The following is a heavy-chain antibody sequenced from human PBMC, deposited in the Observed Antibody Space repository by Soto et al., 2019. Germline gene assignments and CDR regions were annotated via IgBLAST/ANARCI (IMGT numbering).Heavy chain of an antibody. Sequence: SETLSLTCTVSGGSISSYYLSWIRQPPGKGLEWIGYIYYGGSTNYNPSLKSRVTISVDTSKNQFSLKLSSVTAADTAVYYCARVVRADRAYGMDVWGQGTTVTVYS. CDR1: GGSISSYY. V-gene: IGHV4-59*01. J-gene: IGHJ6*02. CDR2: IYYGGST. D-gene: IGHD1-26*01. CDR3: ARVVRADRAYGMDV.